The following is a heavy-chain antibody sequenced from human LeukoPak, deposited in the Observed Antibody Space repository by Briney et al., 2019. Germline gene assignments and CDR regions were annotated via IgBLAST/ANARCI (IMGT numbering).Heavy chain of an antibody. CDR3: ARGAGGYQFDY. CDR2: IYSGDST. J-gene: IGHJ4*02. Sequence: PGGSLRLSCAASGFTVSSNYMSWVRQAPGKGLEWVSVIYSGDSTYYADSVKGRFTISRDNSENTLYLRMNSLRAEDTAVYYCARGAGGYQFDYWGQGTLVTVSS. D-gene: IGHD3-22*01. V-gene: IGHV3-53*01. CDR1: GFTVSSNY.